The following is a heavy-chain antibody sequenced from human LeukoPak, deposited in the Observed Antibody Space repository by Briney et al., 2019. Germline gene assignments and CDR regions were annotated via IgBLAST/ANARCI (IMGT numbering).Heavy chain of an antibody. J-gene: IGHJ1*01. Sequence: GGSLRLSCAASGFTFSRYWMHWVRQAPGKGLEWVGRSKSKSAGGTIDYAAPVKGRFTVSRDDSKNAFFLQMNSLRAEDTAVYYCTTDLGIQILPLFAHWGQGIMVTVAS. V-gene: IGHV3-15*01. CDR1: GFTFSRYW. CDR2: SKSKSAGGTI. D-gene: IGHD1-26*01. CDR3: TTDLGIQILPLFAH.